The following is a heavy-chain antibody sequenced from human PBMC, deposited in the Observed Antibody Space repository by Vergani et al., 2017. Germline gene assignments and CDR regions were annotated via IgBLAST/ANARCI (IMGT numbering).Heavy chain of an antibody. Sequence: QVQLQQWGAGLLKPSETLSLTCAVYGGSFSGYYWSWLRQPPGKGLEWIGEINHSESTNYNPSLKSRVTISVDTSKNQFSLKLSSVTAADTAVYYCARVQELYDFWSGYRVRYYYYMDVWGKGTTVTVS. CDR3: ARVQELYDFWSGYRVRYYYYMDV. J-gene: IGHJ6*03. D-gene: IGHD3-3*01. CDR2: INHSEST. CDR1: GGSFSGYY. V-gene: IGHV4-34*01.